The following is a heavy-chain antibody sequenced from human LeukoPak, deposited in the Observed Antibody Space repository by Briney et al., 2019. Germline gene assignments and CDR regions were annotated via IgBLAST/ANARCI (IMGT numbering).Heavy chain of an antibody. J-gene: IGHJ4*02. D-gene: IGHD3-10*01. Sequence: ASVKVSCKASGYTFTPYDINWVRQATGQGLEWMGWMNPHSGNTGYAQKFQGRVTMTRDTSISTAYMELSSLTSDDTAVYYCARAPGPGNYWGQGTLVTVSS. CDR2: MNPHSGNT. CDR1: GYTFTPYD. V-gene: IGHV1-8*01. CDR3: ARAPGPGNY.